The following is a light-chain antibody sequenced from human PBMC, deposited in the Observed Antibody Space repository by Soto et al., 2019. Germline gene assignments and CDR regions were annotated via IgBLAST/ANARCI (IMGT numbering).Light chain of an antibody. CDR2: EVS. CDR3: SSYTSSSTLV. CDR1: SSDVGGYNY. J-gene: IGLJ2*01. V-gene: IGLV2-14*01. Sequence: QSALTQPASVSGSPGQSITISCTGTSSDVGGYNYVSWYQQHPGIAPKLMISEVSNRPSGVSNRFSGSKSGNTASLTISGLHAEDEADYYCSSYTSSSTLVFGVGTKLTVL.